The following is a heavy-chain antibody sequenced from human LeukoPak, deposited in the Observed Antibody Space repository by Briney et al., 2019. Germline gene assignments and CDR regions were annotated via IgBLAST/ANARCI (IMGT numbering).Heavy chain of an antibody. D-gene: IGHD6-6*01. CDR1: GFTLSSYA. Sequence: PGGSLRLSCAASGFTLSSYAMSWVRQAPGKGLEWVSLISGNAGSTYYADSVKGRFTISRDITKNTLYLQMNSLRAEDTAVYYCAKGFSRSRIYYFDYWGQGTLVTVSS. J-gene: IGHJ4*02. V-gene: IGHV3-23*01. CDR2: ISGNAGST. CDR3: AKGFSRSRIYYFDY.